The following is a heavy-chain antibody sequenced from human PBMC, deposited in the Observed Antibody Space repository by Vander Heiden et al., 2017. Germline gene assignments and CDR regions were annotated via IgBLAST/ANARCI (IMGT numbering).Heavy chain of an antibody. CDR2: ISSSSSTI. Sequence: EVQLVESGGGLVQPGGSLRLSCAASGFTFSSYSMNWVRQAPGKGLEWVSYISSSSSTIYYADSVKGRFTISRDNAKNSLYLKMNSLRDEDTAVYYCARGRGWFTDYWGQGTLVTVSS. V-gene: IGHV3-48*02. CDR3: ARGRGWFTDY. CDR1: GFTFSSYS. J-gene: IGHJ4*02. D-gene: IGHD2-15*01.